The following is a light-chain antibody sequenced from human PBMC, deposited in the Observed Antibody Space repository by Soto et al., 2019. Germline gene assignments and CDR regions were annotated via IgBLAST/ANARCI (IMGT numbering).Light chain of an antibody. V-gene: IGKV1-5*03. CDR1: QNIDSW. Sequence: DIQMTQSPSTLSASVGDRVTITCRASQNIDSWLACYQHKPGQAPTLLIYQASILQTGVPSRFSGSGSGTEFSLAISSLQPDDFATYYCQQYAGHSWAFGEGTKVDIK. J-gene: IGKJ1*01. CDR3: QQYAGHSWA. CDR2: QAS.